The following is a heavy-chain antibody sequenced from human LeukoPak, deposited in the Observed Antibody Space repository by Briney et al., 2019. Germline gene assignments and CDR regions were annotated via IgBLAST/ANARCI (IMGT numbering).Heavy chain of an antibody. D-gene: IGHD5-12*01. CDR3: ARKYSGYDSYAFDI. CDR2: IIPIFGTA. CDR1: GGTFSSYA. V-gene: IGHV1-69*01. J-gene: IGHJ3*02. Sequence: ASVKVPCKASGGTFSSYAISWVRQAPGQGLEWMGGIIPIFGTANYAQKFQGRVTITADESTSTAYMELSSLRSEDTAVYYCARKYSGYDSYAFDIWGQGTMVTVSS.